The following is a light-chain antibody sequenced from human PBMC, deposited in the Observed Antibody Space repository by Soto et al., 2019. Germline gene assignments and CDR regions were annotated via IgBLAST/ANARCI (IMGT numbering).Light chain of an antibody. Sequence: DIQMTQSPSAMSASVGDRVTITCRASQDIRNYLAWFQQKPGKVPKRLIYVASTLQSGAPPRFSGRGSGTEFTLTISSLQPEDFATYYCLQYDTYPFTFGPGTKVDIK. CDR1: QDIRNY. CDR2: VAS. CDR3: LQYDTYPFT. J-gene: IGKJ3*01. V-gene: IGKV1-17*03.